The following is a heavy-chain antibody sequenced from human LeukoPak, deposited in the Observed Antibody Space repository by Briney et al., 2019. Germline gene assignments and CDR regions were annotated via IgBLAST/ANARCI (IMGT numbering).Heavy chain of an antibody. CDR1: GGSISSSSYY. CDR3: ARHGSGWYHFDY. J-gene: IGHJ4*02. D-gene: IGHD6-19*01. CDR2: IYYSGST. V-gene: IGHV4-39*01. Sequence: PSETLSLTCTVSGGSISSSSYYWGGLRQPPGTGLEWIGSIYYSGSTYYNPSLKSRVTISVDTSKNQFSLKLSSVTAADTAVYYCARHGSGWYHFDYWGQGTLVTVSS.